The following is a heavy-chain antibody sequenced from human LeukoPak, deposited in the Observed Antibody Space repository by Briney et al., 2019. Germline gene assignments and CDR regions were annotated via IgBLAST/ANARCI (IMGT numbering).Heavy chain of an antibody. D-gene: IGHD1-26*01. CDR2: IYYSGST. CDR1: GGSISSSSYY. J-gene: IGHJ4*02. CDR3: ARRSGSYRYYFDY. V-gene: IGHV4-39*01. Sequence: PSETLPLTCTVSGGSISSSSYYWGWIRQPPGKGLEWIGSIYYSGSTYYNPSLESRVTISVDTSKNQLSLKLSSVTAADTAVYYCARRSGSYRYYFDYWGQGTLVTVSS.